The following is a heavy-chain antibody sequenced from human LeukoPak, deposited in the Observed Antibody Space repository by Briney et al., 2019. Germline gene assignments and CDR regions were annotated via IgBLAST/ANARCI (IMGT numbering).Heavy chain of an antibody. Sequence: GGSLRLSCAASGFTFSSYGMHWVRQAPGKGLEWVAFIRYDGSNKYCADSVKGRFTISRDNSENTLWLQMNSLRAEDTAVYYCAKPGGYYDSSGYFDYWGQGTLVTVSS. CDR2: IRYDGSNK. J-gene: IGHJ4*02. CDR1: GFTFSSYG. D-gene: IGHD3-22*01. CDR3: AKPGGYYDSSGYFDY. V-gene: IGHV3-30*02.